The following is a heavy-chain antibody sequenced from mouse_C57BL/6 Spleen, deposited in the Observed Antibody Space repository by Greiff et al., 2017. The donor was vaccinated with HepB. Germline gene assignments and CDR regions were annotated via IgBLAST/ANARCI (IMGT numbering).Heavy chain of an antibody. J-gene: IGHJ4*01. CDR2: IWSGGST. V-gene: IGHV2-2*01. Sequence: VMLVESGPGLVQPSQSLSITCTVSGFSLTSYGVHWVRQSPGKGLEWLGVIWSGGSTDYNAAFISRLSISKDNSKSQVFFKMNSLQADDKAIYYCARGGITTVVGSYYAMDYWGQGTSVTVAS. CDR1: GFSLTSYG. D-gene: IGHD1-1*01. CDR3: ARGGITTVVGSYYAMDY.